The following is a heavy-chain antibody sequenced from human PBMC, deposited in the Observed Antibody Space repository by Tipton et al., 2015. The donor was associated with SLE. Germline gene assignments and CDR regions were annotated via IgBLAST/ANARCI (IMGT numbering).Heavy chain of an antibody. Sequence: SLRLSCATSGFTFSSYAMHWVRQAPGKGLEWVAVISYDGSNKYYADSVKGRFTISRDNSKNTLYLQMNSLRAEDTAVYYCAGSASYYYGMDVWGQGTTVTVSS. CDR2: ISYDGSNK. V-gene: IGHV3-30*04. CDR1: GFTFSSYA. J-gene: IGHJ6*02. CDR3: AGSASYYYGMDV.